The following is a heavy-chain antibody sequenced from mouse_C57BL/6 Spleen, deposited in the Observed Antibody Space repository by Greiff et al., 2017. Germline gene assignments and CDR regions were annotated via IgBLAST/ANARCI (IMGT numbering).Heavy chain of an antibody. CDR2: IYPRSGNT. CDR3: AGRGIYYFGSSYDYYAMDY. J-gene: IGHJ4*01. V-gene: IGHV1-81*01. CDR1: GYTFTSYG. D-gene: IGHD1-1*01. Sequence: QVQLQQSGAELARPGASVKLSCKASGYTFTSYGISWVKQRTGQGLEWIGEIYPRSGNTYYNEQFKGKATLTADKSSSTAYMELLSLTSADSAVYFCAGRGIYYFGSSYDYYAMDYWGQGTSGTVSS.